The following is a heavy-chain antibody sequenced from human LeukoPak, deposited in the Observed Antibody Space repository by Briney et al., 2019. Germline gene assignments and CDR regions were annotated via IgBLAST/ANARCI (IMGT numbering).Heavy chain of an antibody. CDR3: VRDHVSPGLSNCFHL. J-gene: IGHJ5*02. CDR2: VSSSGRT. Sequence: SETLSLTCTVSGDSLSSGSFYWRWIRQAAGRGLEWLGRVSSSGRTTYNPSLKSRLTISITTSKNQFSLKVTSVTASDRPMYYCVRDHVSPGLSNCFHLWGGGTLVTVSS. V-gene: IGHV4-61*02. CDR1: GDSLSSGSFY. D-gene: IGHD3-16*01.